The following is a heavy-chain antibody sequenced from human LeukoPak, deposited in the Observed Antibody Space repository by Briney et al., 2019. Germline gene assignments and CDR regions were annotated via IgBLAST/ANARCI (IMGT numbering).Heavy chain of an antibody. CDR3: ARTGGSYYWFDP. CDR2: IYTSGST. J-gene: IGHJ5*02. CDR1: GYSISSGYY. V-gene: IGHV4-38-2*01. D-gene: IGHD1-26*01. Sequence: SETLSLTCAVSGYSISSGYYWIWIRQPPGKELEWIGRIYTSGSTNYNPSLKSRVTMSVDMSKNQFSLKLSSVTAADTAVYYCARTGGSYYWFDPWGQGTLVTVSS.